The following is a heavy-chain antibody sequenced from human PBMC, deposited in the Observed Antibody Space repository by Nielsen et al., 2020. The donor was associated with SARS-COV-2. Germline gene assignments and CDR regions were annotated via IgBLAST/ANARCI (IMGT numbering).Heavy chain of an antibody. J-gene: IGHJ4*02. D-gene: IGHD2-15*01. Sequence: SVKVSCKASGGTYSSYAISWVRQAPGQGLEWMGGIIPIFGTANYAQKFQGRVTITADESTSTAYMELSSLRSEDTAVYYCARDRRYCSGGSCYSADYWGQGTLVTVSS. CDR1: GGTYSSYA. CDR3: ARDRRYCSGGSCYSADY. CDR2: IIPIFGTA. V-gene: IGHV1-69*13.